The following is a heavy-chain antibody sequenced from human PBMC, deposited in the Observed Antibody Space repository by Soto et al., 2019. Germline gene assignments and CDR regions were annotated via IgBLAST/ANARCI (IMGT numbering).Heavy chain of an antibody. CDR3: ASDKITGLFDY. Sequence: PSETLSLTCAVYGGSCSGYYWTWIRQPPGTGLEWIGEINHSGSTNYNPSLKSRVTISVDTSKNQFSLKLTSVTAADTAVYYCASDKITGLFDYWGQGTLVTVSS. D-gene: IGHD2-8*02. J-gene: IGHJ4*02. CDR2: INHSGST. CDR1: GGSCSGYY. V-gene: IGHV4-34*01.